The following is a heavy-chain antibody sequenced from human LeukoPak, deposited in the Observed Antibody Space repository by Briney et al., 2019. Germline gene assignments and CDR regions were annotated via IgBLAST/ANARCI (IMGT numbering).Heavy chain of an antibody. CDR2: MNPRDNT. D-gene: IGHD3-3*02. CDR3: ARYTQHYGLDI. Sequence: ASVKVSCKASGYTSTSPDINWVRQATGRGLEWLGWMNPRDNTGYAQKLQGRVTLARDKSINTAYMELSSLRSEDTAVYYCARYTQHYGLDIWGQGTMVTVSA. J-gene: IGHJ3*02. V-gene: IGHV1-8*01. CDR1: GYTSTSPD.